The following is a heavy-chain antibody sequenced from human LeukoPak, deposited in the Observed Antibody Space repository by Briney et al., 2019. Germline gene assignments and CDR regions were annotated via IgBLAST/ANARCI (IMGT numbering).Heavy chain of an antibody. Sequence: GGSLRLSCAASGFTFSSYWMSWVRQAPGKGLEWVANIKQDGSVKYYVDSVKGRFTISRDNAKNSLYLQMNSLRAEDTAVYYCARGPSGYYYVGAFDIWGQGTMVTVSS. D-gene: IGHD3-22*01. J-gene: IGHJ3*02. CDR1: GFTFSSYW. CDR2: IKQDGSVK. V-gene: IGHV3-7*01. CDR3: ARGPSGYYYVGAFDI.